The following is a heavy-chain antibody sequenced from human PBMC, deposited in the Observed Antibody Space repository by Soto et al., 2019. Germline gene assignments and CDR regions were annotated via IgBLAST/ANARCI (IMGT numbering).Heavy chain of an antibody. Sequence: GGSLRLSCAASGFTFSSYWMSWVRQAPGKGLEWVANIKQDGSEKYYVDSVKGRFTISRDNAKNSLYLQMNSLRAEDTAVYYCARGTGLFPELYFDYWGQGTLVTVSS. D-gene: IGHD3-3*01. CDR1: GFTFSSYW. CDR2: IKQDGSEK. CDR3: ARGTGLFPELYFDY. V-gene: IGHV3-7*01. J-gene: IGHJ4*02.